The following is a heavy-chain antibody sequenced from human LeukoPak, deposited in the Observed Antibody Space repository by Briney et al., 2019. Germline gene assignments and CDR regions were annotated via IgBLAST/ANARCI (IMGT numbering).Heavy chain of an antibody. J-gene: IGHJ4*02. V-gene: IGHV4-59*01. CDR1: GGSISSYY. CDR2: IYYSGST. D-gene: IGHD3-3*01. Sequence: SETLSLTCTVSGGSISSYYWNWIRQPPGKRLEWIWHIYYSGSTNYNPSLKSRVTISVDTSKNQFSLKLSSVTAADTAVYYCASRSSIWSGYQDTLYYFDSWGQGTLVTVSS. CDR3: ASRSSIWSGYQDTLYYFDS.